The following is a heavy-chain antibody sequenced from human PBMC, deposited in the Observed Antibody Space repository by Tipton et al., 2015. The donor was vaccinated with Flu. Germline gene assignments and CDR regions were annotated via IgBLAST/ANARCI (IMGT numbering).Heavy chain of an antibody. CDR1: GGSISSYY. V-gene: IGHV4-59*01. CDR2: IYYSGST. Sequence: TLSLTCTVSGGSISSYYWSWIRQPPGKGLEWIGYIYYSGSTNYNPSLKSRVTISVDTSKNQFSLKLSSVTAADTAVYYCARAGSWYYYYMDVWGKGTTVTVSS. CDR3: ARAGSWYYYYMDV. D-gene: IGHD6-13*01. J-gene: IGHJ6*03.